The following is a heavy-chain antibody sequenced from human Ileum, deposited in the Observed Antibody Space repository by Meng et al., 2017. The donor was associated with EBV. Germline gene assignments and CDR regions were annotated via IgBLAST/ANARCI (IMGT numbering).Heavy chain of an antibody. V-gene: IGHV1-69*18. CDR2: GVPLFGKT. CDR1: GYTFTCYV. J-gene: IGHJ5*02. D-gene: IGHD3-3*01. CDR3: AVSTMTGSWLDP. Sequence: HVELVPSGGEWNDAGASVKVSCMACGYTFTCYVMNWVRQAAGRGREWVGTGVPLFGKTNYARKSQGRVTITADASAKTVYMELTSVRYEDTAVFFCAVSTMTGSWLDPWGQGTLVTVSS.